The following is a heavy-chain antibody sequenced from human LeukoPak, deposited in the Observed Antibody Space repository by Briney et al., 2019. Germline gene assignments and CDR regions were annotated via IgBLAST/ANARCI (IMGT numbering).Heavy chain of an antibody. CDR2: INHNGNVN. CDR3: AGPLYYYDSSGYPRVHDAFDI. V-gene: IGHV3-7*03. J-gene: IGHJ3*02. Sequence: GGSLRLSCAASGFTFSSYWMNWARQAPGKGLEWVASINHNGNVNYYVDSVKGRFTTSRDNAKNSLYLQMSNLRAEDTAVYYCAGPLYYYDSSGYPRVHDAFDIWGQGTMVTVSS. D-gene: IGHD3-22*01. CDR1: GFTFSSYW.